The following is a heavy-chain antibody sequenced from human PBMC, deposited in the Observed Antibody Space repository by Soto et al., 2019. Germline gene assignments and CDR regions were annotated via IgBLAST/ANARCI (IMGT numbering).Heavy chain of an antibody. J-gene: IGHJ4*02. V-gene: IGHV4-38-2*02. CDR3: ARERVGTTFFDN. CDR2: IYPSVSS. Sequence: SETLSLTCSVSGFAISRGYYWSWVRQPPGKGLEWIGSIYPSVSSYHNPSLATRLRLSIDTSKNRFTLNLTSVTAADTALYFCARERVGTTFFDNWGQGIQVTVSS. D-gene: IGHD1-1*01. CDR1: GFAISRGYY.